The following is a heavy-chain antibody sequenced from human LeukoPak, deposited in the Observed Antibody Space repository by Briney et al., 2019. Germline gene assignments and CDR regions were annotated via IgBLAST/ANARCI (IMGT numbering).Heavy chain of an antibody. CDR2: IYPGDSDT. V-gene: IGHV5-51*01. J-gene: IGHJ4*02. Sequence: GESLKISCKGSGYSFTYYWIGLVRQIPRKGLELMGIIYPGDSDTRYSPSFHAQVTISADKCISTAYLQWSSLKASDTAMYYCARASIAVAGYAYYFDYWGQGTLVTVSS. CDR3: ARASIAVAGYAYYFDY. CDR1: GYSFTYYW. D-gene: IGHD6-19*01.